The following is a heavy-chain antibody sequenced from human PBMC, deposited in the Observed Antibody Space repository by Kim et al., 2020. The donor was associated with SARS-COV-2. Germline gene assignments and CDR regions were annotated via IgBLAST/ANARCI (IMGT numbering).Heavy chain of an antibody. Sequence: GGSLRLSCAASGFTFSSYWMSWVRQAPGKGLEWVANIKQDGSEKYYVDSVKGRFTISRDNAKNSLYLQMNSLRAEDTAVYYCARGVRWELPEAFDYWGQGTLVTVSS. CDR1: GFTFSSYW. J-gene: IGHJ4*02. V-gene: IGHV3-7*01. CDR2: IKQDGSEK. D-gene: IGHD1-26*01. CDR3: ARGVRWELPEAFDY.